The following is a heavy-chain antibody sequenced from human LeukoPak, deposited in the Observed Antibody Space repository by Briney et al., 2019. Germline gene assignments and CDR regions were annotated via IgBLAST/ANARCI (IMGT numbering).Heavy chain of an antibody. CDR2: IYPGDSDT. J-gene: IGHJ5*02. CDR1: GYSFASYW. Sequence: GESLQICCKGSGYSFASYWIAWVRQMPVKDLGWVGIIYPGDSDTRYSPSFQGQVTISADKSISTAYLQWSSLKASDTAMYYCARQYYDSSGYYYPWGQGTLVTVSS. V-gene: IGHV5-51*01. CDR3: ARQYYDSSGYYYP. D-gene: IGHD3-22*01.